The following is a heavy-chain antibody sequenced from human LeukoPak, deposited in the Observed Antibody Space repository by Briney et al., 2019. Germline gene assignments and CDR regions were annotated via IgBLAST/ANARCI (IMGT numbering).Heavy chain of an antibody. Sequence: SVKVSCEASGGNFSCYAISWVRQAPGQGLEWMGGIIPIFGTANYAQKFQGRVTITADESTSTAYMELSSLRSEDTAVYYCARASIAAGAPWDYWGQGTLVTVSS. CDR2: IIPIFGTA. J-gene: IGHJ4*02. D-gene: IGHD6-13*01. CDR3: ARASIAAGAPWDY. V-gene: IGHV1-69*01. CDR1: GGNFSCYA.